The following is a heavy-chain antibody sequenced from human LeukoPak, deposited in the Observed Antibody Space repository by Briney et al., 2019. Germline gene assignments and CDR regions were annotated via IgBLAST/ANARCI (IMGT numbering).Heavy chain of an antibody. J-gene: IGHJ4*02. Sequence: PGGSLRLSCAASVFTFSDYYMSWIRQAPGKGLEWVSYISSSGSTIYYADSVKGRFTISRDNAKNSLNLQINSLRADDTAVYYRPRVKGSSSWPFDYWGQGTLVTVSS. CDR2: ISSSGSTI. CDR1: VFTFSDYY. CDR3: PRVKGSSSWPFDY. V-gene: IGHV3-11*04. D-gene: IGHD6-13*01.